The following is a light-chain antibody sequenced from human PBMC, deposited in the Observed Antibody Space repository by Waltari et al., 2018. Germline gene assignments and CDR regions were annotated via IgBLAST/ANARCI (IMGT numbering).Light chain of an antibody. V-gene: IGKV3-11*01. J-gene: IGKJ4*01. CDR1: QSVSRD. CDR3: QQRRDWPLT. Sequence: EIVLTQSPATLSLSPGERASLSCRASQSVSRDLAWYRQKPGQAPRLLIFDASIRATGTPARFSGSGSGTDFTLTINSLEPEDFAVYYCQQRRDWPLTFGGGTKVEIK. CDR2: DAS.